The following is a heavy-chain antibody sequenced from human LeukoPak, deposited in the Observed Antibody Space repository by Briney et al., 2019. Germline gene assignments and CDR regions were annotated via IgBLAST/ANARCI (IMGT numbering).Heavy chain of an antibody. V-gene: IGHV3-23*01. CDR1: GFTFSSYA. D-gene: IGHD1-14*01. CDR3: AKKYNTGLDP. Sequence: GGSLRLSCAASGFTFSSYAMSWVRQAPGKGLEWVSDISGSGASTYYADSVKGRFTISRDNSKNTLYLQMSSLRAEDTAVYYCAKKYNTGLDPWGQGTLVTVSS. CDR2: ISGSGAST. J-gene: IGHJ5*02.